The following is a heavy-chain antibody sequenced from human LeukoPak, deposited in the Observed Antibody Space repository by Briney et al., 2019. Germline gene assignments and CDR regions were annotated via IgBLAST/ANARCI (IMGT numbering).Heavy chain of an antibody. CDR3: ARGLINRYGYDF. V-gene: IGHV3-74*01. D-gene: IGHD3/OR15-3a*01. J-gene: IGHJ4*02. CDR1: GFPFSAYW. CDR2: ISPGGPTT. Sequence: SGGSLRLSCGASGFPFSAYWMHWVRQAPGKGLVWVSHISPGGPTTNHADSVEGRFNISRDNAKNALYLQLNSLRAEDTAVYYCARGLINRYGYDFGGQGTLVTVSS.